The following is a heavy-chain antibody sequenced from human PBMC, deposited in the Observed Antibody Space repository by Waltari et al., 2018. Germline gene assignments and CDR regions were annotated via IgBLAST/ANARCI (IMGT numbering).Heavy chain of an antibody. CDR3: ARQSCSSTSCYFGYYYYYMDV. V-gene: IGHV4-39*01. CDR1: GGSISSSSYY. CDR2: IYYSGRT. J-gene: IGHJ6*03. D-gene: IGHD2-2*01. Sequence: QLQLQESGPGLVKPSETLSLPCTVSGGSISSSSYYWGWLRQPPGKGPGWSGSIYYSGRTYYNPSLKSRVTISVDTSKNQFSLKLSSVTAADTAVYYCARQSCSSTSCYFGYYYYYMDVWGKGTTVTVSS.